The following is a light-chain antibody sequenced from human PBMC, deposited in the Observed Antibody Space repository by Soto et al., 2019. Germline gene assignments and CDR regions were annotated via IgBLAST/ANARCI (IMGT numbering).Light chain of an antibody. Sequence: QSVLTQPASVPGSPGQSITISCTGSGSDVGGYDYVSWYQQHPGKSPKLMIYEVSNRPSGISDRFSGSKSGNTASLTISGLQAEDEADYFCSSYTSGSTRYVFGSGTKVTVL. V-gene: IGLV2-14*01. CDR1: GSDVGGYDY. CDR2: EVS. J-gene: IGLJ1*01. CDR3: SSYTSGSTRYV.